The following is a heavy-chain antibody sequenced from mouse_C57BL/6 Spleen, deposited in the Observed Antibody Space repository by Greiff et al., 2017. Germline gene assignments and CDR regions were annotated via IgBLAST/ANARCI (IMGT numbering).Heavy chain of an antibody. CDR3: AIKGYSNYYYFDY. CDR1: GYTFTTYP. J-gene: IGHJ2*01. V-gene: IGHV1-47*01. Sequence: VMLVESGAELVKPGASVKMSCKASGYTFTTYPIEWMKQNHGKSLEWIGNFHPYNDDTKYNEKFKGKATLTVEKSSSTVYLELSRLTSDDSAVYYCAIKGYSNYYYFDYWGQGTTLTVSS. D-gene: IGHD2-5*01. CDR2: FHPYNDDT.